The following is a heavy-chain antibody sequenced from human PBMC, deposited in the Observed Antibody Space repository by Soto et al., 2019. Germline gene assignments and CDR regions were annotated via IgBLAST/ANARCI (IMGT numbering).Heavy chain of an antibody. D-gene: IGHD3-3*01. CDR1: GYTFTAYY. J-gene: IGHJ5*02. V-gene: IGHV1-2*02. Sequence: QVQLLQSGTEVKKPGASVKVSCKASGYTFTAYYIHWVRQAPGQGLEWMGWIIPDIGATKYTQKFQGRVTMTSEASINTAFLEVSRLRFDDTAVYFCARGDRISRFGVRNWLDPWGQGTLVTVSS. CDR3: ARGDRISRFGVRNWLDP. CDR2: IIPDIGAT.